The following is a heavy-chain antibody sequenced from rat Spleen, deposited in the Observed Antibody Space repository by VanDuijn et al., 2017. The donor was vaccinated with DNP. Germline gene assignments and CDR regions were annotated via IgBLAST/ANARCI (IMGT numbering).Heavy chain of an antibody. CDR1: GYTFTSYY. J-gene: IGHJ3*01. CDR2: INMGSGSA. CDR3: AKWSSGLFAY. Sequence: QVQLQQSGAELAKPGSSVKISCKASGYTFTSYYTGWIKQTPGQGPEYIGYINMGSGSAVYNEKFRDKATLTVDQSSSTAFMQLSSLTPDDSAVYFCAKWSSGLFAYWGQGTLVTVSS. D-gene: IGHD4-3*01. V-gene: IGHV1-43*01.